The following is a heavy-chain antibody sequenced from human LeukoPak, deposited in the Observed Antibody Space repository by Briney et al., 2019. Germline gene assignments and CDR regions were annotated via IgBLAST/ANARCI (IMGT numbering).Heavy chain of an antibody. J-gene: IGHJ5*02. D-gene: IGHD6-13*01. V-gene: IGHV4-34*01. CDR3: ARGIIAAATTGYFDP. CDR1: GGSFSGYS. CDR2: INHSGST. Sequence: SESLSLTCAVYGGSFSGYSWSWIRQPPGKGLEWIGEINHSGSTNYNPSLKSRVTISGDTSKNEFSLKLSSVSAADTAVYYCARGIIAAATTGYFDPWGQGTLVTVPS.